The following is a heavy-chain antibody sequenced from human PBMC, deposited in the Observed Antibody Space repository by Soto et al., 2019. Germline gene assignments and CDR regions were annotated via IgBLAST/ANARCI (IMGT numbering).Heavy chain of an antibody. CDR1: GYTFTSYG. Sequence: QVQLVQSGAEVKKPGASVKVSCKASGYTFTSYGISWVRQAPGQGLEWMGWISAYNGNTNYAQKLQGRVTMTTDTSTSTAYRELRSLRSDDTAVYYCARDEALAIVGANPHDYWGQGTLVTVSS. J-gene: IGHJ4*02. D-gene: IGHD1-26*01. CDR3: ARDEALAIVGANPHDY. V-gene: IGHV1-18*01. CDR2: ISAYNGNT.